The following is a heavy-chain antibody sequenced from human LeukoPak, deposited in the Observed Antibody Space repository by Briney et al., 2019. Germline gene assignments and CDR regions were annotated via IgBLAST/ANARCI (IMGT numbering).Heavy chain of an antibody. Sequence: ASVKVSCKASGYTFSSYDVSWVRQAPGQGLEWMGWINTYNGHKKYAQKVQGRVTMTTDSSTSTAYMKLRSLTSDDTALYYCARGSASGTPGYFQHWGQGTLVTVSS. V-gene: IGHV1-18*04. J-gene: IGHJ1*01. CDR3: ARGSASGTPGYFQH. CDR1: GYTFSSYD. CDR2: INTYNGHK. D-gene: IGHD6-13*01.